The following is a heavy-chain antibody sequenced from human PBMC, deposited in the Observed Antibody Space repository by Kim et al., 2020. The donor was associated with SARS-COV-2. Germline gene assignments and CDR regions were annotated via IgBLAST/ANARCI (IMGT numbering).Heavy chain of an antibody. CDR2: IYYSGST. CDR3: ANGPAYCGGDCYFDY. CDR1: GGSISSSSYY. Sequence: SETLSLTCTVSGGSISSSSYYWGWIRQPPGKGLEWIGSIYYSGSTYYNPSLKSRVTISVDTSKNQFSLKLSSVTAADTAVYYCANGPAYCGGDCYFDYWGQGTLVTVSS. V-gene: IGHV4-39*01. D-gene: IGHD2-21*02. J-gene: IGHJ4*02.